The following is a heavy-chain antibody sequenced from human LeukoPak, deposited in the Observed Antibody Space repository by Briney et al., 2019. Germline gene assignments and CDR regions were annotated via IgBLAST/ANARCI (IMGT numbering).Heavy chain of an antibody. J-gene: IGHJ4*02. CDR3: ASGTRGWY. CDR1: GFTFSSYA. D-gene: IGHD6-13*01. Sequence: GGSLRLSCAASGFTFSSYAMHWVRQAPGKGLEWVAVISYDGSNKYYADSVKGRFTISRDNSKNTLYLQMNSLRAEDTAVYYCASGTRGWYWGQGTLVTVSS. V-gene: IGHV3-30-3*01. CDR2: ISYDGSNK.